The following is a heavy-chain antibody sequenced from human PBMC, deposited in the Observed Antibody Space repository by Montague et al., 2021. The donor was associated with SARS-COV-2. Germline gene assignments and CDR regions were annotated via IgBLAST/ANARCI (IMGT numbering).Heavy chain of an antibody. V-gene: IGHV4-39*01. Sequence: SETLSLTCTVSGGSISSSSYHWGWIRQPPGKGLEWIGTIYYSGSTISVDTSKNQFSLKLSSVTAADTAVYYCARHRRYDVVTYYPDFWGQGILVTVSS. J-gene: IGHJ4*02. CDR3: ARHRRYDVVTYYPDF. CDR1: GGSISSSSYH. D-gene: IGHD3-9*01. CDR2: IYYSG.